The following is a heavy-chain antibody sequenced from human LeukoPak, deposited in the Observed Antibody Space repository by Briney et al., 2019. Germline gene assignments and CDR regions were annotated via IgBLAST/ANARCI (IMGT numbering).Heavy chain of an antibody. Sequence: GGSLRLSCAASGFTFSSYAMSWVRQAPGKGLEWVSAISGSGGSTYYADSVKGRFTISRDNSKNTLYLQMNSLRAEDTAVYYCARDLTGSSGQSRGAFDIWGQGTMVTVSS. D-gene: IGHD6-19*01. V-gene: IGHV3-23*01. CDR1: GFTFSSYA. CDR2: ISGSGGST. CDR3: ARDLTGSSGQSRGAFDI. J-gene: IGHJ3*02.